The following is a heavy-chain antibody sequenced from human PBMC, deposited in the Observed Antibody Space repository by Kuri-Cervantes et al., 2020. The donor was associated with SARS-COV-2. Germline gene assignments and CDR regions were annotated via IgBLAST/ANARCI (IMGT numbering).Heavy chain of an antibody. Sequence: GESLKISCAASGFTFSSYAMSWVRQAPGKRLEWVSAISGSGGSTYYADSVKGRFTISRDNSKNTLYLQTNSLRAEDTAVYYCAKLGSRRHYEDWGQGTLVTVSS. CDR2: ISGSGGST. CDR3: AKLGSRRHYED. J-gene: IGHJ4*02. CDR1: GFTFSSYA. D-gene: IGHD4-17*01. V-gene: IGHV3-23*01.